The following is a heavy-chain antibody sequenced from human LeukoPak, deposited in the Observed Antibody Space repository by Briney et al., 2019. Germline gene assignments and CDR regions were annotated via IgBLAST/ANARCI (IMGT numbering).Heavy chain of an antibody. V-gene: IGHV4-59*08. CDR1: GGSISNYY. D-gene: IGHD3-22*01. J-gene: IGHJ4*02. CDR3: VRQTYYETGTNPHREFDY. CDR2: IYYTGNT. Sequence: PSETLSLTCTVSGGSISNYYWIWIRQPPGKGLEYIGYIYYTGNTNYNPSLKSRVTISVDTSKNQFSLKLTSVTAADTAVYYCVRQTYYETGTNPHREFDYWGKGTLVTVSS.